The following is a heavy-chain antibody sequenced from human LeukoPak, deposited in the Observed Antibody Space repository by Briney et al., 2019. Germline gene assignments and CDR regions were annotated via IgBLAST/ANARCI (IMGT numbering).Heavy chain of an antibody. Sequence: SETLSPTCAVYGGSFIGYYWSWIRQPPGKGLEWIGEINHSGSTNYNPSLKSRVTISVDTSKNQFSLKLSSVTAADTAVYYCARARRNYYGSGSSYYFDYWGQGTLVTVSS. CDR2: INHSGST. V-gene: IGHV4-34*01. CDR3: ARARRNYYGSGSSYYFDY. J-gene: IGHJ4*02. CDR1: GGSFIGYY. D-gene: IGHD3-10*01.